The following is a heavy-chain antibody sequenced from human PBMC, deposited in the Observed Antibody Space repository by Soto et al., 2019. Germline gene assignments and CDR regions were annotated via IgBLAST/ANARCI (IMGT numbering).Heavy chain of an antibody. CDR3: VRDPHRYSSSSSQYGMDV. CDR1: GDSVSSNSAA. V-gene: IGHV6-1*01. D-gene: IGHD6-6*01. Sequence: PSQTLSLTCAISGDSVSSNSAAWNWIRQSPSRGLEWLGRTYYRSNWYNDYAVSVKSRITINPDTSKNQFSLQLNSVTPEDTAVYYCVRDPHRYSSSSSQYGMDVWGQGTTVTVSS. CDR2: TYYRSNWYN. J-gene: IGHJ6*02.